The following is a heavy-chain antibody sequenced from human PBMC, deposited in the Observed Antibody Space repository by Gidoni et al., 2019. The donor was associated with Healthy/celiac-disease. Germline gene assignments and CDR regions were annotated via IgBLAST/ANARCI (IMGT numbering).Heavy chain of an antibody. V-gene: IGHV4-34*01. CDR3: ARGPCGSGSYYGFDY. CDR2: INHSGST. D-gene: IGHD3-10*01. CDR1: GGSFSGYY. J-gene: IGHJ4*02. Sequence: QVQLQQWGAGLLKPSETLSLTCAVYGGSFSGYYWSWIRQPPGKGLEWIGEINHSGSTNYNPSLKSRVTISVDTSKNQFSLKLSSVTAADTAVYYCARGPCGSGSYYGFDYWGQGTLVTVSS.